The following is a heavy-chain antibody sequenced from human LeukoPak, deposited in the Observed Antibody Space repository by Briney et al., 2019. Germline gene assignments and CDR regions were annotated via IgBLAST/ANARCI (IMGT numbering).Heavy chain of an antibody. D-gene: IGHD6-25*01. V-gene: IGHV3-21*01. CDR1: GFTFSSYS. J-gene: IGHJ4*02. CDR2: ISSSSSYI. CDR3: ARQPYSSGSRWFDY. Sequence: PGGSLRLSCAASGFTFSSYSMNWVRQAPGKGLEWVSSISSSSSYIYYADSVKGRFTISRDNAKNPLYLQMNSLRAEDTAVYYCARQPYSSGSRWFDYWGQGTLVTVSS.